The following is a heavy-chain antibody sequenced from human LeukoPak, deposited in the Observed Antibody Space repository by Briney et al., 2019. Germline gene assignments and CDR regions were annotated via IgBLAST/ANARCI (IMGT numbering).Heavy chain of an antibody. V-gene: IGHV1-8*03. CDR3: ARVNSGSYYYFDY. J-gene: IGHJ4*02. Sequence: RASVKVSCKASGYTFTSYDINWVRQATGQELEWMGWMNPNSGNTGYAQKFQGRVTITRNTSISTAYMELSSLRSEDTAVYYCARVNSGSYYYFDYWRQGTLVTVSS. CDR2: MNPNSGNT. CDR1: GYTFTSYD. D-gene: IGHD1-26*01.